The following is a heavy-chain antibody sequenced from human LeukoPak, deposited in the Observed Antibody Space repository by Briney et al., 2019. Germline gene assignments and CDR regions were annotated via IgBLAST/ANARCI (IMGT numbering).Heavy chain of an antibody. V-gene: IGHV4-34*01. CDR1: GGSFSGYY. J-gene: IGHJ3*02. CDR2: INHSGST. D-gene: IGHD3-10*01. CDR3: ARDPSFRGFGELFYGAFDI. Sequence: KPSETLSLTCAVYGGSFSGYYWSWIRQPPGKGLEWIGEINHSGSTNCNPSLKSRVTISVDTSKNQFSLKLSSVTAADTAVYYCARDPSFRGFGELFYGAFDIWGQGTMVTVSS.